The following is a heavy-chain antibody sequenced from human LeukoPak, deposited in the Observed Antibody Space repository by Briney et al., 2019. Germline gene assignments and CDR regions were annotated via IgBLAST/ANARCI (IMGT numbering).Heavy chain of an antibody. CDR2: INHSGST. J-gene: IGHJ5*02. CDR3: AXXSFXAARRVNNWFDP. V-gene: IGHV4-34*01. D-gene: IGHD6-13*01. CDR1: GGXFSGYY. Sequence: SETLSLTCAVYGGXFSGYYWSWIRXXPGKXLEWIGEINHSGSTNYNPSLKCRVTISVDTSKNQFSLKLSSVTAADTAVYYCAXXSFXAARRVNNWFDPWGQGTLVTVSX.